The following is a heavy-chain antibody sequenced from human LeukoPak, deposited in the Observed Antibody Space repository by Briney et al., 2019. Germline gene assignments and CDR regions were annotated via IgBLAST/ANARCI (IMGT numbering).Heavy chain of an antibody. CDR3: AKGESKRIPNLDY. Sequence: PGGSLRLSCAASGFTFSSNAMSWVRQAPGKGLEWVSSISGNDGSTYYADSVKGRFTISRDNSKNTLYLQMNSLRAEDTAVYYCAKGESKRIPNLDYWGQGTLVTVSS. V-gene: IGHV3-23*01. CDR1: GFTFSSNA. J-gene: IGHJ4*02. D-gene: IGHD1-26*01. CDR2: ISGNDGST.